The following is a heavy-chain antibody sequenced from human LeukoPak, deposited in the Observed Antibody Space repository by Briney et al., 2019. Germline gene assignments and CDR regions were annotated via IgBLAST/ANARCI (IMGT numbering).Heavy chain of an antibody. Sequence: PSETLSLTCVVSGYSISNDYYWGWIRPPPGKRLEWIGNIYHSGGSYYNPSLKSRVTILVDTSKNQFSLKLSSVTAADTAVYYCAKAGTTGIHHWFDPWGQGNLVTVSS. CDR3: AKAGTTGIHHWFDP. J-gene: IGHJ5*02. CDR1: GYSISNDYY. CDR2: IYHSGGS. D-gene: IGHD1-1*01. V-gene: IGHV4-38-2*01.